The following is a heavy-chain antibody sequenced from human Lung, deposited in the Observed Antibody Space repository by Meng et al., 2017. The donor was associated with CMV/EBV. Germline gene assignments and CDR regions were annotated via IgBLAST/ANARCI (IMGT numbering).Heavy chain of an antibody. J-gene: IGHJ4*02. D-gene: IGHD2/OR15-2a*01. Sequence: VQLVESGGGVVQPGGSLRLSCATSGFTFGNYAMHWVRQAPGKGLEWLAFIGHDGNNEQYADSMKGRFTISRDNFNTVYLQMRSLRDEDTALYYCGRDYVNSIDHWGQGTLLTVSS. V-gene: IGHV3-30*02. CDR3: GRDYVNSIDH. CDR2: IGHDGNNE. CDR1: GFTFGNYA.